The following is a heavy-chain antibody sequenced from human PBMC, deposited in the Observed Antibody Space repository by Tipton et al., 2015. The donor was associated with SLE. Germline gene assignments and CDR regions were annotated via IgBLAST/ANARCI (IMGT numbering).Heavy chain of an antibody. CDR2: ISTYNGYT. CDR3: ARDLYFPYFFDY. Sequence: QLVQSGAEVKKPGASVKVSCKASGYTFTSYGITWVRQAPGQGLEWMGWISTYNGYTNFAHNLQGRVTMTTDTSTSTAYMELRSLRSEDTAVCYCARDLYFPYFFDYWGQGTLVTVSS. V-gene: IGHV1-18*01. J-gene: IGHJ4*02. D-gene: IGHD2-8*01. CDR1: GYTFTSYG.